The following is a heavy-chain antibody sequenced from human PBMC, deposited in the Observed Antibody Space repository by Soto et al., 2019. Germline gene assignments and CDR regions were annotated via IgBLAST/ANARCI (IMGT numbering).Heavy chain of an antibody. V-gene: IGHV3-23*01. Sequence: PGGSLRLSCAASGFTFSSYVMSWVRQAPGKGLEWVSAISGSGGRTNYADSVKGRFTISRDNSKNMLYLQMNSLRAEDTAVYYRAKDHETNDFWSGCYPYYYYGMDVWGQGTTVTVSS. CDR1: GFTFSSYV. CDR3: AKDHETNDFWSGCYPYYYYGMDV. J-gene: IGHJ6*02. D-gene: IGHD3-3*01. CDR2: ISGSGGRT.